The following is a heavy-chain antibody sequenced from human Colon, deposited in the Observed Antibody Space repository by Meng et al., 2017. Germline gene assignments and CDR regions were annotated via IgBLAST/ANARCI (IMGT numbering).Heavy chain of an antibody. Sequence: QVQLVQSGAEVKKPGASVKVSCKASGYEFSRYSIIWVRQAPGHGLEWMGWISAYIGTKNYVQKFQDRVTMTTDTSTSTAYMELRSLTSDDTAVYYCAREKGTGGGDLDAWGQGTLVTVSS. J-gene: IGHJ1*01. CDR2: ISAYIGTK. V-gene: IGHV1-18*01. D-gene: IGHD1-14*01. CDR3: AREKGTGGGDLDA. CDR1: GYEFSRYS.